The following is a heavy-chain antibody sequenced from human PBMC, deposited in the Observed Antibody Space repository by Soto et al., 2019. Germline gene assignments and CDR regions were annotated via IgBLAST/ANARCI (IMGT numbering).Heavy chain of an antibody. CDR1: GGTFSSYA. V-gene: IGHV1-69*13. J-gene: IGHJ4*02. CDR2: TIPIFGTA. CDR3: AGGECSGGSCYSPRPYAFDY. Sequence: SVKVSCKASGGTFSSYAISWVRQAPGQGLEWMGGTIPIFGTANYGQKFQGRVTITADESTSTAYMELRSLRSEDTAVYYCAGGECSGGSCYSPRPYAFDYWGQGTLVTVSS. D-gene: IGHD2-15*01.